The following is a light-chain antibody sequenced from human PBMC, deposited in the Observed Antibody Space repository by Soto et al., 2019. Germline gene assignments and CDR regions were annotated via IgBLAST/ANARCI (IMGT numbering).Light chain of an antibody. V-gene: IGLV3-1*01. CDR2: QDS. CDR1: KLGDKY. Sequence: SYELTQPPSVSVSPGQTASITCSGDKLGDKYACWYQQKPGQSPVLVIYQDSNRHSGIHERFSGSNSGNTATLTISGTKAMDEAAYYCQAWDSSTVVFGGGTKLTV. J-gene: IGLJ2*01. CDR3: QAWDSSTVV.